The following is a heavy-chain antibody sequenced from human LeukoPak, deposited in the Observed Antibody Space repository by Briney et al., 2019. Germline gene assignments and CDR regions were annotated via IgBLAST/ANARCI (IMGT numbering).Heavy chain of an antibody. CDR3: ARVRGSSCSSASCYSNPYYYYYYYMDV. J-gene: IGHJ6*03. CDR1: GGSISSGSYY. V-gene: IGHV4-61*02. D-gene: IGHD2-2*01. Sequence: SETLSLTCTVSGGSISSGSYYWSWIRQPAGKGLEWIGRIYISGSTSYNPSFKSRVTMSVDTSKNQFSLNLSSVTAADTAVYYCARVRGSSCSSASCYSNPYYYYYYYMDVWGKGTTVTVSS. CDR2: IYISGST.